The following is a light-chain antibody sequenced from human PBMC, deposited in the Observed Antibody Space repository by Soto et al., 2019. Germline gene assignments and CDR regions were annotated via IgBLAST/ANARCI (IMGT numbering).Light chain of an antibody. CDR2: EVS. CDR3: CSYADSNNV. CDR1: SSDVGGYNY. J-gene: IGLJ1*01. Sequence: QSALTQPPSASGSPGQSVTISCTGTSSDVGGYNYVSWYQQHPGKAPKLMIYEVSKRPSGVPDRFSGSKSGNTASLTVSGLPAEDEADYYCCSYADSNNVFGTGTKLTVL. V-gene: IGLV2-8*01.